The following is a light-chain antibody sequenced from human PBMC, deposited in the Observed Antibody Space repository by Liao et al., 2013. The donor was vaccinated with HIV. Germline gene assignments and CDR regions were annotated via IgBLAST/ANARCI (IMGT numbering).Light chain of an antibody. Sequence: SYVLSQPPSVSVAPGKTASLTCGGHNIGSKSVHWYQQKPGQAPVLVISYDSDRPSGIPERFSGSNSGNTATLTISSVEAGDEADYYCQAWDTSTGVFGTGTKVTVL. J-gene: IGLJ1*01. CDR2: YDS. CDR3: QAWDTSTGV. CDR1: NIGSKS. V-gene: IGLV3-21*01.